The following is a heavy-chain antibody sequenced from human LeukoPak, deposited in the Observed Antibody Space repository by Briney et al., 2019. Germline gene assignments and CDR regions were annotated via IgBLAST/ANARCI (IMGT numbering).Heavy chain of an antibody. CDR1: GFTFSTFW. V-gene: IGHV3-7*01. Sequence: PGGSLRLSCAASGFTFSTFWMSWVRQAPGKGLEWVANINLDGSERFYVDFVKGRFTISRDNADNSMYLQMNSLRAEDTAVYYCGRVIAGAIDYWGQGTLVTVSS. CDR2: INLDGSER. J-gene: IGHJ4*02. D-gene: IGHD6-13*01. CDR3: GRVIAGAIDY.